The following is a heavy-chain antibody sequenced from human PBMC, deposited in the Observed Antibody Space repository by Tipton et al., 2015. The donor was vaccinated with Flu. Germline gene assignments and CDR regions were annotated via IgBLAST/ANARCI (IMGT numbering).Heavy chain of an antibody. CDR1: GFTFSTYW. D-gene: IGHD1-26*01. CDR3: ASLRGSGSYSRYAFGI. Sequence: LSLTCAASGFTFSTYWMSWVRQAPGKGLEGVANINQDGSEKYSVDSVKGRSTISRDNARNSLYLQMNSLGAEDTAVYYCASLRGSGSYSRYAFGIWGQGTIVT. V-gene: IGHV3-7*01. CDR2: INQDGSEK. J-gene: IGHJ3*02.